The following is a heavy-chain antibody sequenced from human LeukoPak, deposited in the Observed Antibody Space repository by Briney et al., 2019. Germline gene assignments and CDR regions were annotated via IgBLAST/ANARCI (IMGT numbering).Heavy chain of an antibody. CDR2: INHSGST. CDR3: AREPVTTAAGTMCFDY. CDR1: GRSFSGYY. D-gene: IGHD6-13*01. Sequence: SETQSLTRAVYGRSFSGYYWSWIRQPPGKGLEWIGEINHSGSTNYNPSLKSWVTISVDTSKNQFSLKLSSVTAADTAVYYCAREPVTTAAGTMCFDYWGQGTLVTVSS. V-gene: IGHV4-34*01. J-gene: IGHJ4*02.